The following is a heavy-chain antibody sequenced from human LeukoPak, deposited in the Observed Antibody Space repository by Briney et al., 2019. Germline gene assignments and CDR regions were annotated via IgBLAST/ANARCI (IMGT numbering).Heavy chain of an antibody. CDR1: GGSVSSGDYY. Sequence: SETLSLTCTVSGGSVSSGDYYWSWIRQPPGKGLEWIGYIYYSGSTYYNPSLKSRVTISVDRSKNQFSLKLSSVTAADTAVYYCARDRQLAPFFDYWGQGTLVTVSS. D-gene: IGHD6-6*01. CDR2: IYYSGST. J-gene: IGHJ4*02. CDR3: ARDRQLAPFFDY. V-gene: IGHV4-30-4*01.